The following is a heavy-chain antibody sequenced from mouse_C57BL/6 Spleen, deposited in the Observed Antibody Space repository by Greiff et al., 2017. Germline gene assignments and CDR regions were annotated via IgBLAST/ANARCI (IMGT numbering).Heavy chain of an antibody. J-gene: IGHJ2*01. V-gene: IGHV5-4*01. CDR1: GFTFSSYA. CDR3: AREDPYYGSSYGYFDY. Sequence: EVKVEESGGGLVKPGGSLKLSCAASGFTFSSYAMSWVRQTPEKRLEWVATISDGGSYTYYPDNVKGRFTISRDNAKNNLYLQMSHLKSEDTAMYYCAREDPYYGSSYGYFDYWGQGTTLTVSS. D-gene: IGHD1-1*01. CDR2: ISDGGSYT.